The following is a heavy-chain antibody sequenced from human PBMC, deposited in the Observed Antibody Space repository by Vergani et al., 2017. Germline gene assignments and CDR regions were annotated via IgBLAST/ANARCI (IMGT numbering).Heavy chain of an antibody. D-gene: IGHD3-3*01. CDR1: GFTFSSYE. CDR2: IGSSGSTI. V-gene: IGHV3-48*03. J-gene: IGHJ6*02. Sequence: EVQLVESGGGLVQPGGSLRLSCAASGFTFSSYEMNWVRQAPGKGLEWVSYIGSSGSTIYYADSVKGRFTISRDNAKNSLYLQMNSLRAEDTAVYYCARDRRIFGVASYYYYGMDVWGQGTTVTVSS. CDR3: ARDRRIFGVASYYYYGMDV.